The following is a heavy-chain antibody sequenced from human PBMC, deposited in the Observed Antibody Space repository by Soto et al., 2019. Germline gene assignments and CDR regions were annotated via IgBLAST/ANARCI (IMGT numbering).Heavy chain of an antibody. J-gene: IGHJ6*02. D-gene: IGHD3-3*01. CDR3: ARSNLVVRFLEWFGFMDV. CDR1: GFTFSTYS. CDR2: ISSSSSYI. V-gene: IGHV3-21*01. Sequence: GESLRPSYAASGFTFSTYSMNWVREAPGKGLEWVSTISSSSSYIYYADSVKGRFTISRDNAKNLLYLQMNSLRAEDTAVYYCARSNLVVRFLEWFGFMDVWGQGTTVTVS.